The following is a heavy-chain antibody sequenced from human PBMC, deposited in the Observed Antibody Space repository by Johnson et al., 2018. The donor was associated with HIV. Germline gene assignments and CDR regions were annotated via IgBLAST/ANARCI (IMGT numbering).Heavy chain of an antibody. D-gene: IGHD1-26*01. CDR3: ARAGGWELTNAFDI. V-gene: IGHV3-30*02. CDR2: IRYDGSDK. J-gene: IGHJ3*02. Sequence: QVQLVESGGGVVQPGGSLRLSCAASGFAFSSYGVNWVRQAPGKGLEWVAFIRYDGSDKYYADSVKGRFTISRDNSKNTLYLQMKSLRDEDTAVYYCARAGGWELTNAFDIWGQGTMVTVSS. CDR1: GFAFSSYG.